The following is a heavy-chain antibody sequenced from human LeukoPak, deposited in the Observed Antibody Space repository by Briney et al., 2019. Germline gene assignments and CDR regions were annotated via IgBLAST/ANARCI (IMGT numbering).Heavy chain of an antibody. CDR1: GYTFTGYY. V-gene: IGHV1-2*02. D-gene: IGHD5-12*01. Sequence: ASVKVSCKASGYTFTGYYMHWVRQAPGRGLEWMGWINPNSGGTNYAQKFQGRVTMTRDTSISTAYMELSRLRSDDTAVYYCARPRGSGYDETFDYWGQGTLVTVSS. CDR2: INPNSGGT. J-gene: IGHJ4*02. CDR3: ARPRGSGYDETFDY.